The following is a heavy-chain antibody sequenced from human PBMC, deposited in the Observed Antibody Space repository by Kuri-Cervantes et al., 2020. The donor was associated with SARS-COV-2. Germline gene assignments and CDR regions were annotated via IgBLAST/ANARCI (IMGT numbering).Heavy chain of an antibody. CDR3: AKVTGAAGSSWMSYFDN. J-gene: IGHJ4*02. CDR2: ISTDGTIT. D-gene: IGHD6-13*01. V-gene: IGHV3-30*18. CDR1: GFTLGNHG. Sequence: GESLKISCAASGFTLGNHGMHWVRQAPGKGLEWLAVISTDGTITHYADSVKGRFTISRDNSKSTLYLEMNSLRDEDTGVYYCAKVTGAAGSSWMSYFDNWGLGTQVTVSS.